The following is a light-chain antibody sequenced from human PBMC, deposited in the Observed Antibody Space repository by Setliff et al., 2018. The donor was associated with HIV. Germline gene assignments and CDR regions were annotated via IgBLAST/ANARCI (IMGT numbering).Light chain of an antibody. CDR2: DVS. Sequence: QSALTQPASVSGSPGQSITISCTGTSSDVGGYNYVSWYQQHPGKAPKLMIYDVSKRPSGVTNRFSGSKSGNTASLTISGLQAEDEADYYCCSYADSSTFLDGVGTGTKVTV. CDR1: SSDVGGYNY. V-gene: IGLV2-23*02. CDR3: CSYADSSTFLDG. J-gene: IGLJ1*01.